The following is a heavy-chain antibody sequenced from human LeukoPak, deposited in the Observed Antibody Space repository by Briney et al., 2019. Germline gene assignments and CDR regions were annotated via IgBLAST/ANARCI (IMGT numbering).Heavy chain of an antibody. CDR2: IRYDGSNK. CDR3: ARPSPPGDGYNPPDY. CDR1: GFTFSSYG. Sequence: PGGSLRLSCAASGFTFSSYGMHWVRQAPGKGLEWVAFIRYDGSNKYYADSVKGRFTISRDNSKNTLYLQMNSLRLEDTAVYFCARPSPPGDGYNPPDYWGPGTLVTVSS. J-gene: IGHJ4*02. V-gene: IGHV3-30*02. D-gene: IGHD5-24*01.